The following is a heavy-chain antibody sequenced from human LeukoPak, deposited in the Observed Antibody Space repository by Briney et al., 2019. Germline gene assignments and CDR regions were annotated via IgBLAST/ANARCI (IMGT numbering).Heavy chain of an antibody. CDR3: AREATNYGDHTMML. Sequence: PWGSLRLSCAASGCTFSSYSRNWVRQAPGKGLEWVSSISTSSIYIYYADSVKGRFTIAIDNAKNSLYLQMNSLRAEDPAVYYCAREATNYGDHTMMLWGQGTLVPVSS. CDR1: GCTFSSYS. CDR2: ISTSSIYI. V-gene: IGHV3-21*01. J-gene: IGHJ4*02. D-gene: IGHD4-17*01.